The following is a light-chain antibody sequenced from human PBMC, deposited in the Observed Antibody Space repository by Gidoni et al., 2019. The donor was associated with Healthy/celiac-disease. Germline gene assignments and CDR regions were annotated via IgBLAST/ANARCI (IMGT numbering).Light chain of an antibody. V-gene: IGLV3-1*01. CDR1: KLGDKY. CDR2: QDS. J-gene: IGLJ2*01. Sequence: SYELPQPPSASVSPAQTASITCSGDKLGDKYACWYQQKPGQSPVLVIYQDSKRPSGIPERFSGSNSGNTATLTISGTQAMDEADYYCQAWDSSNVVFGGGTKLTVL. CDR3: QAWDSSNVV.